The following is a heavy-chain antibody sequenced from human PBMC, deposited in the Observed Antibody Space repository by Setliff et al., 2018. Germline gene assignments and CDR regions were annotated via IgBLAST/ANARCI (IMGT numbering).Heavy chain of an antibody. Sequence: GGSLRLSCAAFGFTFDDYYMSWIRQAPGKGLEWVSYISSSGSTIYYADSVKGRFTISRDNAKNSLYLQMNSLRAEDTALYYCARDLSYYDSSGYSPTDYWGQGTLVTVSS. V-gene: IGHV3-11*01. CDR1: GFTFDDYY. CDR3: ARDLSYYDSSGYSPTDY. CDR2: ISSSGSTI. J-gene: IGHJ4*02. D-gene: IGHD3-22*01.